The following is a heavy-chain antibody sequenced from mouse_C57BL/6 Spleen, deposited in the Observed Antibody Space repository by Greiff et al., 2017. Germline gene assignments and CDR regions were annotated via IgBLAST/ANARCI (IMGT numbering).Heavy chain of an antibody. CDR2: IDPSDSYT. D-gene: IGHD4-1*01. CDR1: GYTFTSYW. J-gene: IGHJ2*01. V-gene: IGHV1-59*01. CDR3: ARTGTEYYFDY. Sequence: QVQLQQPGAELVRPGTSVKLSCKASGYTFTSYWMHWVKQRPGQGLEWIGVIDPSDSYTNYNQKFKGKATLTVDTSSSTAYMQLSSLTSEDSAVYYCARTGTEYYFDYWCQGTTLTVSS.